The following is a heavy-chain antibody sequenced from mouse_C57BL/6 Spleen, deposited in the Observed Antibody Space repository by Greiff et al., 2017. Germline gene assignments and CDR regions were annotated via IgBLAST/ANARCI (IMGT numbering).Heavy chain of an antibody. CDR1: GYTFTDYY. J-gene: IGHJ3*01. Sequence: EVQLQQSGPELVKPGASVKISCKASGYTFTDYYMNWVKQSHGKSLEWIGDINPNNGGTSYNQKFKGKATLTVDKSSSTAYMELRSLTSEDSAVYYCARENYDYDRLAYWGQGTLVTVSA. V-gene: IGHV1-26*01. D-gene: IGHD2-4*01. CDR2: INPNNGGT. CDR3: ARENYDYDRLAY.